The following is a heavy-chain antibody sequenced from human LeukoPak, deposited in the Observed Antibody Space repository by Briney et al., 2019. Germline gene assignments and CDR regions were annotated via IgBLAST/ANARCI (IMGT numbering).Heavy chain of an antibody. J-gene: IGHJ4*02. D-gene: IGHD3-10*01. V-gene: IGHV4-39*01. CDR2: IYYSGST. Sequence: LETLSLTCAVSGGSISSNSYYWGWIRQPPGKGLEWIGSIYYSGSTYYNPSLKSRVTISVDTSKNQFSLKLSSVTAADTAVYYCARTRYYYNSRSYGAPYYFDYWGQGTLVTVSS. CDR1: GGSISSNSYY. CDR3: ARTRYYYNSRSYGAPYYFDY.